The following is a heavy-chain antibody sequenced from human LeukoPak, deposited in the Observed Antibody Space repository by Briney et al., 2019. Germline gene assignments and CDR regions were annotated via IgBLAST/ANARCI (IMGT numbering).Heavy chain of an antibody. V-gene: IGHV3-7*03. CDR3: AKVGYDDYT. D-gene: IGHD4-17*01. CDR1: GFTFSSCW. Sequence: GGSLRLSCAASGFTFSSCWMSWVRQAPGKGLEWVANIKQDGSEKYYVDSVKGRFTISRDNSKNTLYLQMNSLRVDDTAVYYCAKVGYDDYTWGQGTLVTVSS. J-gene: IGHJ5*02. CDR2: IKQDGSEK.